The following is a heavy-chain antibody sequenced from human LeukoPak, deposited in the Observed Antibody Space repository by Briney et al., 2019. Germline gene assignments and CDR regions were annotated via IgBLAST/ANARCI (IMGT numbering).Heavy chain of an antibody. CDR2: ISSSSSYI. Sequence: PGGSLRLSCAASGFTFSSYSMNWVRQAPGKGLEWVSSISSSSSYIYYADSVKGRSTISRDNAKNSPYLQMNSMRAEDTAVYYCARITNWGKSLNFDYWGQGTLVTVSS. CDR3: ARITNWGKSLNFDY. J-gene: IGHJ4*02. D-gene: IGHD7-27*01. CDR1: GFTFSSYS. V-gene: IGHV3-21*01.